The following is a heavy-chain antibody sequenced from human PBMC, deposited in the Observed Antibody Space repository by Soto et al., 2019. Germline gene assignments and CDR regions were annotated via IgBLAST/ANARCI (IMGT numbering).Heavy chain of an antibody. CDR1: GFTFSSYA. CDR3: VKAILGYCSGGSCYPFKH. D-gene: IGHD2-15*01. V-gene: IGHV3-64D*06. J-gene: IGHJ1*01. Sequence: WGSLRLSCSASGFTFSSYAMHWVRQAPGKGLEYVSAISSNGGSTYYADSVKGRFTISRDNSKDTLYLQMSSLRAEDTAVYYCVKAILGYCSGGSCYPFKHWGQGTMVTVYS. CDR2: ISSNGGST.